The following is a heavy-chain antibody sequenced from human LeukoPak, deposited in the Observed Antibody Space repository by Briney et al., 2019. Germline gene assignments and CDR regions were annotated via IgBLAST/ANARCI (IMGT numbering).Heavy chain of an antibody. CDR3: AKGAYHDD. CDR1: GFTFSNYA. J-gene: IGHJ4*02. Sequence: GGSLRLSCAASGFTFSNYAMSWVRQAPGKGLEWVSAISGSVGDSYYADSAKGRFTISRDNSKNTLYLQMRSLRVDDTAIYYCAKGAYHDDWGQGTLVTVSS. CDR2: ISGSVGDS. D-gene: IGHD3-3*01. V-gene: IGHV3-23*01.